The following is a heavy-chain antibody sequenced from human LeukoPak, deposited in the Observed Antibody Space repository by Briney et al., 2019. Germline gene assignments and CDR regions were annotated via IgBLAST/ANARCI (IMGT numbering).Heavy chain of an antibody. V-gene: IGHV1-18*01. CDR1: GYTFTNYG. D-gene: IGHD3-22*01. Sequence: APVKVSCKASGYTFTNYGISWVRQAPGQGLEWMGWISAYSGHTKYVQRLQGRVTMTTDTSTSTAYMELRSLRSDDTAVYYCARDLTHRRYYDNSGYQIVPAFWGQGTLVTVSS. J-gene: IGHJ4*02. CDR3: ARDLTHRRYYDNSGYQIVPAF. CDR2: ISAYSGHT.